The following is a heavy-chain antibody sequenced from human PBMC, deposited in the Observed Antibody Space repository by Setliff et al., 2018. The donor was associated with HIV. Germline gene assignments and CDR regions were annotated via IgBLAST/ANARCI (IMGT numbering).Heavy chain of an antibody. J-gene: IGHJ4*02. V-gene: IGHV4-59*01. CDR2: VDYNGRT. CDR1: GASISSYY. CDR3: AGARGRAPLSYYFDS. D-gene: IGHD2-2*01. Sequence: SETLSLTCSVSGASISSYYWSWIRQPPGKGLEWIGYVDYNGRTDYNPSLKSRVTISLDTSKNQVSLKLSSVAAAETAVYHCAGARGRAPLSYYFDSWGQGRLVTVSS.